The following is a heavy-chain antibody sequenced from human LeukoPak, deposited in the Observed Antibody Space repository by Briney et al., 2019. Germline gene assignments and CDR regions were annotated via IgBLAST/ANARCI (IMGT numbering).Heavy chain of an antibody. CDR2: ITWNSGSI. J-gene: IGHJ4*02. Sequence: GGSLRLSCAASGYILNNYAMSWVRQAPGKGLEWVSGITWNSGSIAYADSVKGRFTISRDNAKNSLYLQMNSLRAEDTALYYCAKGEGSGTYKYYFDYWGQGTLVTVSS. D-gene: IGHD3-10*01. CDR1: GYILNNYA. V-gene: IGHV3-9*01. CDR3: AKGEGSGTYKYYFDY.